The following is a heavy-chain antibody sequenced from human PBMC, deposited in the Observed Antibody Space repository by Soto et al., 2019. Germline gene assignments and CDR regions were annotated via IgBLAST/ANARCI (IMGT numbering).Heavy chain of an antibody. CDR2: ISGNSDSV. Sequence: GGSLRLSCAASGFIFEDYVMHWVRQAPGKGLEWVSGISGNSDSVSYADSVKGRFTISRDNAKNSLYLLMNILTADDTAFYYCAKSLRPTPVVATTPFDYWGQGTLVTFSS. J-gene: IGHJ4*02. D-gene: IGHD2-15*01. V-gene: IGHV3-9*01. CDR3: AKSLRPTPVVATTPFDY. CDR1: GFIFEDYV.